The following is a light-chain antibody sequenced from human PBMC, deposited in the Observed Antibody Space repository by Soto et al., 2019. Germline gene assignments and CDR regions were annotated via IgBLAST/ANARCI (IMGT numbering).Light chain of an antibody. Sequence: QSVLTQPPSVSAAPGEKVSISCSGGGSNIGSNYVSWYQQLPGAAPKLLIYDNNKRPSGIPDRFSGSTSGTSATLGITGLQTGDEADYYCGTWDSSLPVSVVFGGGTKLTVL. V-gene: IGLV1-51*01. J-gene: IGLJ2*01. CDR3: GTWDSSLPVSVV. CDR1: GSNIGSNY. CDR2: DNN.